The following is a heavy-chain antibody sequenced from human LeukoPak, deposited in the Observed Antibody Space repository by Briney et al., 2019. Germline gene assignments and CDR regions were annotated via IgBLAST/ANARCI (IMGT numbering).Heavy chain of an antibody. J-gene: IGHJ4*02. D-gene: IGHD6-6*01. V-gene: IGHV1-18*01. CDR3: ARVSGSIAAWYYFDY. CDR1: GYTFTSYG. CDR2: ISAYNGNT. Sequence: ASVKVSCKASGYTFTSYGISWVRQAPGQGLEWMGWISAYNGNTNYAQKLQGRVTMTTDTSTSTAYMELRSLRSDDTAVYYCARVSGSIAAWYYFDYWGQGTLVTVSS.